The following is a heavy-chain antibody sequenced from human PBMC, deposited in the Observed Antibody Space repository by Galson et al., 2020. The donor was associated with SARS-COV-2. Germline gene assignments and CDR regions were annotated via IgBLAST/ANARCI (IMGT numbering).Heavy chain of an antibody. CDR2: ISSSSSYI. V-gene: IGHV3-21*01. CDR3: ARDLQAAAGP. CDR1: GFTFSYYT. Sequence: GESLKISCAASGFTFSYYTMNWVRQAPGKGLEWVSSISSSSSYIYYADSMKGRFTISRDNSKNTLYLQMNSLRAEDTAVYYCARDLQAAAGPWGQGTLVTVSS. J-gene: IGHJ5*02. D-gene: IGHD6-13*01.